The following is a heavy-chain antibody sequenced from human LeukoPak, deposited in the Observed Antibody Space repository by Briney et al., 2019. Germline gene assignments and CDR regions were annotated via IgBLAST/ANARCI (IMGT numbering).Heavy chain of an antibody. J-gene: IGHJ4*02. CDR1: GFIFSNYA. Sequence: PGGSLRLSCATSGFIFSNYAMSWFRQAPGRGLEWVSSISGSGGSIYYADSVKGRFTISRDNSKNTLYLQMNSLRAEDTAVYSCVKARGEQNGGSNYWGQGTQVIVSS. V-gene: IGHV3-23*01. D-gene: IGHD2-15*01. CDR3: VKARGEQNGGSNY. CDR2: ISGSGGSI.